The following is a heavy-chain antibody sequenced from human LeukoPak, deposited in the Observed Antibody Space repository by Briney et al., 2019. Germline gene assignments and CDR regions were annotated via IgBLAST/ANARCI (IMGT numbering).Heavy chain of an antibody. J-gene: IGHJ5*02. D-gene: IGHD2-15*01. Sequence: SETLSLTCTVSGGSISSYYWTWIRQPAGKGLEWIGRISTSGNTYYNPSRKSRLTMSVDTSKNQFSLKLSSVTAADTAVYYCARGTRYCSGDSCQNWFDPWGQGTLVTVSS. V-gene: IGHV4-4*07. CDR3: ARGTRYCSGDSCQNWFDP. CDR1: GGSISSYY. CDR2: ISTSGNT.